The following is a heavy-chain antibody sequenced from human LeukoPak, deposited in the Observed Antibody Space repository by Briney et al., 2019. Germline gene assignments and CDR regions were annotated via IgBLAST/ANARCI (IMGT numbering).Heavy chain of an antibody. J-gene: IGHJ4*02. CDR2: ITASGGSA. D-gene: IGHD6-13*01. Sequence: PGGSLRLSCAASGFTFSSYAMTWVRQAPGKGLEWVSGITASGGSADYADSVKGRFTISRDNSRNMVYLQVNSLRAEDTAVYYCAKAPFSSSWYYSDYWGQGTLVTVST. CDR1: GFTFSSYA. V-gene: IGHV3-23*01. CDR3: AKAPFSSSWYYSDY.